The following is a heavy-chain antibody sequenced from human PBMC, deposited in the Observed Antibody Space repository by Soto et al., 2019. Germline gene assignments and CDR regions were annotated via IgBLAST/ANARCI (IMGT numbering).Heavy chain of an antibody. J-gene: IGHJ5*02. V-gene: IGHV1-69*02. CDR3: PKACIQYCEYFPMWFGP. CDR2: IIPILGIA. CDR1: GGTFSSYT. Sequence: QVQLVQSGAEVKKPGSSVKVSCKASGGTFSSYTIIWVRQAPGQGLEWMGRIIPILGIANYAQKFQGRVTITAEKSKRTYYKKQKSLRSEDTALNNCPKACIQYCEYFPMWFGPGGQGTLVTVSS. D-gene: IGHD2-8*01.